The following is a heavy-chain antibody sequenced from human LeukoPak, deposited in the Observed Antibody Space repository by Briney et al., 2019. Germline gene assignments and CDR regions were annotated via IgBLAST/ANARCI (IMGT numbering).Heavy chain of an antibody. CDR3: ASSTTVTTHYFDF. CDR2: IYPGDSNT. V-gene: IGHV5-51*01. D-gene: IGHD4-17*01. J-gene: IGHJ4*02. Sequence: GESLKISCQGSGYSFSNYWIAWVRQMPGRGLEWLGVIYPGDSNTRYSPSFQGQVTISADKSIRTAYLQWSSLKASDTAIYYCASSTTVTTHYFDFWGQGTQVTVSS. CDR1: GYSFSNYW.